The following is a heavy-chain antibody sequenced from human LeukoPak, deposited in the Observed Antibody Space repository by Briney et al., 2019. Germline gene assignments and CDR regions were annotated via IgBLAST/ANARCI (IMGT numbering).Heavy chain of an antibody. Sequence: GASVKVSCKAAGYTLTGYYMHWVRQAPGQGLEWIGWISPNSGGTKYVQKFQGRVTMTRDTSITTVYMELSGLSFDDTAVYYCARGGGRYSVDYWGQGTLVIVSS. CDR3: ARGGGRYSVDY. D-gene: IGHD1-26*01. CDR2: ISPNSGGT. J-gene: IGHJ4*02. CDR1: GYTLTGYY. V-gene: IGHV1-2*02.